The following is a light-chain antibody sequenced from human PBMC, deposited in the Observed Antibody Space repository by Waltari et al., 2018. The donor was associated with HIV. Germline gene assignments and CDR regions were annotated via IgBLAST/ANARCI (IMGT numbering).Light chain of an antibody. CDR2: KAS. Sequence: DLQMTQSPSTLSASVGDRVTITCRASQSISSWLAWYQQKPGKAPKLLIYKASSLESGVPSRFSGSGSGTEFTLTISSLQPDDFATYYCQQYNSYSPWTFGQGTKVEIK. CDR3: QQYNSYSPWT. V-gene: IGKV1-5*03. CDR1: QSISSW. J-gene: IGKJ1*01.